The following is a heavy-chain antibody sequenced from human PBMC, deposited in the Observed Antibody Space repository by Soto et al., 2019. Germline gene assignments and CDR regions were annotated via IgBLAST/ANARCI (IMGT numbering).Heavy chain of an antibody. J-gene: IGHJ4*02. Sequence: TLSLACNVSGGSINVADYSWSWIRQHPGKGLEWIGYIFYSGTSYYNYNSSLKSRLFMSLDPSKNNFYLKLTSVTAADTAVYYCARTRGSSFFDFWGPGTLVTVSS. D-gene: IGHD2-15*01. CDR2: IFYSGTS. V-gene: IGHV4-31*03. CDR1: GGSINVADYS. CDR3: ARTRGSSFFDF.